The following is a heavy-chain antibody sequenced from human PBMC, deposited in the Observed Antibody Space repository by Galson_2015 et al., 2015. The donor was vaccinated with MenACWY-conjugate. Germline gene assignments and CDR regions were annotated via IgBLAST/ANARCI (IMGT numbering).Heavy chain of an antibody. V-gene: IGHV3-72*01. J-gene: IGHJ4*02. Sequence: SLRLPCAASGFSFSDHYMDWVRQAPGKGLEWVGRIRNKANSYSTEYAASVKGRFTISRDDSRNLLYLQMGSLKTEDTAVYYCSRGGLGVSAFDYWGQGTLVTVSS. CDR1: GFSFSDHY. D-gene: IGHD2-8*01. CDR3: SRGGLGVSAFDY. CDR2: IRNKANSYST.